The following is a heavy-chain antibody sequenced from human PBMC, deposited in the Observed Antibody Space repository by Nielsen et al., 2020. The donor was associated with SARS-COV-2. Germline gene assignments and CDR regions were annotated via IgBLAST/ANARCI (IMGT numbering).Heavy chain of an antibody. V-gene: IGHV3-11*05. CDR2: ISSSSSYT. Sequence: GESLKISCAASGFTFSDYYMSWIRQAPGKGLEWVSYISSSSSYTNYADSVKGRFTISRDNAKNSLYLQMNALRAEDTAVYYCAREGRNLPLNYWGQGTLVVVSS. CDR1: GFTFSDYY. J-gene: IGHJ4*02. CDR3: AREGRNLPLNY.